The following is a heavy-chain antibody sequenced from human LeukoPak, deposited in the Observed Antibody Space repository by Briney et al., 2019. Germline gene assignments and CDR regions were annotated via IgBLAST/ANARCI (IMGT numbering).Heavy chain of an antibody. CDR1: GFTFKLYT. D-gene: IGHD3-3*01. V-gene: IGHV3-23*01. CDR2: ISFSSNNRGDNT. J-gene: IGHJ4*02. CDR3: VGTFTVFGVVSTIE. Sequence: GGSLRLSCAAFGFTFKLYTVNWVRQAPGKGLEWVSSISFSSNNRGDNTYYADSVRRRFSISRDNSQNTVFLQMSSLRVDDTAAYYCVGTFTVFGVVSTIEWGQGTLVTVSS.